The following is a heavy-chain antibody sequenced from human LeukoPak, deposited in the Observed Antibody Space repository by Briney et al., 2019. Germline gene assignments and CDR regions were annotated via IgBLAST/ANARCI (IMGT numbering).Heavy chain of an antibody. Sequence: ASVKVSCKASGYTFTGYYMHWVRQAPGQGLEWMGWINPNSGGTNYAQKFQGRVTMTRDTSISTAYMELSRLRSDDTAVYYCARAYCSSTSCHDAFDIWGQGTMVTVSS. V-gene: IGHV1-2*02. CDR1: GYTFTGYY. CDR3: ARAYCSSTSCHDAFDI. D-gene: IGHD2-2*01. J-gene: IGHJ3*02. CDR2: INPNSGGT.